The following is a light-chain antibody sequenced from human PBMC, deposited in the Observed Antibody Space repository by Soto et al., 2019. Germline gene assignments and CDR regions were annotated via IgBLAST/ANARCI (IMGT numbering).Light chain of an antibody. V-gene: IGKV1-5*03. J-gene: IGKJ4*01. CDR3: QQYNSYPPT. CDR2: KAS. CDR1: QSISSW. Sequence: DIQMAQSPSTLSASVGDRVTITCRASQSISSWLAWYQQKPGKAPKLLIYKASSLESGVPSRFSGSGSGTEFTLTISSLQPDDFATYYCQQYNSYPPTFGGGTKVDIK.